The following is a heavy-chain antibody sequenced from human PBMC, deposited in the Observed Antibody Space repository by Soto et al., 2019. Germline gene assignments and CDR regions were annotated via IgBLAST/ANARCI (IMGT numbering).Heavy chain of an antibody. J-gene: IGHJ5*02. CDR2: IYYTGST. V-gene: IGHV4-59*01. Sequence: QVQLQESGPGLVKPSETLSLTCSVSGGSISSDYWSWIRQPPGKGLEWIGYIYYTGSTNSNISLKSRSTISLDTSKNQFSMRLTSVTAADTAVYYCARASGCSDGSCAFDPWGQGTLVTVSS. CDR3: ARASGCSDGSCAFDP. D-gene: IGHD2-15*01. CDR1: GGSISSDY.